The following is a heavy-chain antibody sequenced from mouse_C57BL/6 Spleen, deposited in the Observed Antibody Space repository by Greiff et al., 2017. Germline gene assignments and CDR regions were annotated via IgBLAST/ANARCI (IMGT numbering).Heavy chain of an antibody. CDR2: ISGGGGNT. Sequence: EVQLVESGGGLVKPGGSLKLSCAASGFTFSSYTMSWVRQTPEKRLEWVATISGGGGNTYYPDSVKGRFTISRDNAKNTLYLQMSSLRSEDTALYYCARPGTDWYFDVWGTGTTVTVSS. D-gene: IGHD3-3*01. J-gene: IGHJ1*03. CDR1: GFTFSSYT. V-gene: IGHV5-9*01. CDR3: ARPGTDWYFDV.